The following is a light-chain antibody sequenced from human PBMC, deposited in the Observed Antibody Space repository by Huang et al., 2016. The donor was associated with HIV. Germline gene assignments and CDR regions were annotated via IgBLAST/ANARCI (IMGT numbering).Light chain of an antibody. V-gene: IGKV1-5*03. CDR2: KAS. Sequence: DIQMTQSPSTLSAFVGDRVTITCRTSHRISSWLAWYQQKPGKAPNLLISKASTLESGVPSRVSGNGSGTEFTLTISGLQPDDLATYYCQHQWTFGQGTKVEI. J-gene: IGKJ1*01. CDR1: HRISSW. CDR3: QHQWT.